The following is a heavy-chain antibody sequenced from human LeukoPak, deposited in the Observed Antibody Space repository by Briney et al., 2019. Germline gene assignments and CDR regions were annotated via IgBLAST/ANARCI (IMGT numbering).Heavy chain of an antibody. CDR3: ARGGGWGAIFDP. CDR1: GGSISSSSYY. D-gene: IGHD3-16*01. V-gene: IGHV4-39*01. Sequence: SETLSLTCTVSGGSISSSSYYWGWIRQPPGKGLEWIGSIYYSGSTYYNPSLKSRVTISVDTSKNQFSLQLNSVTPEDTAVYYCARGGGWGAIFDPWGQGTLVTVSS. J-gene: IGHJ5*02. CDR2: IYYSGST.